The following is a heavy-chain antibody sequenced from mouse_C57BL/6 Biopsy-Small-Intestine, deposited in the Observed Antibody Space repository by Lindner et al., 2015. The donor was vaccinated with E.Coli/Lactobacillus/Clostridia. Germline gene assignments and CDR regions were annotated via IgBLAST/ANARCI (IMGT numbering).Heavy chain of an antibody. CDR2: FDPEDGEI. CDR3: ATLNYGGNSGAFEI. J-gene: IGHJ3*01. V-gene: IGHV1-18*01. CDR1: GYTLTELS. D-gene: IGHD1-1*01. Sequence: SVKVSCKVSGYTLTELSMHWVRQAPGKGLEWMGGFDPEDGEIIYSQKFQGRVTMTEDTSTDTAFVELSSLRSEDTAVYYCATLNYGGNSGAFEIWGQGTMVTVSS.